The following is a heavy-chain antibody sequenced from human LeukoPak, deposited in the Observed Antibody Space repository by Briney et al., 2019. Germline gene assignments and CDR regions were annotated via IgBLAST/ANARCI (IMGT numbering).Heavy chain of an antibody. CDR3: ATNDYGDWMLFDY. D-gene: IGHD4-17*01. J-gene: IGHJ4*02. Sequence: ASVKVSCKASGGTFSSYAISWVRQAPGQGLEWMAGIIPIFGTANYAQKFQGRVTITTDESTSTAYMELSSLRSEDTAVYYCATNDYGDWMLFDYWGQGTLVTVSS. CDR2: IIPIFGTA. CDR1: GGTFSSYA. V-gene: IGHV1-69*05.